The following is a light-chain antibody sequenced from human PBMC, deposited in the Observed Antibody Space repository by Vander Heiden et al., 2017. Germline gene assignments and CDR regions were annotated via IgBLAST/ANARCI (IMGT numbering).Light chain of an antibody. CDR2: AAS. CDR3: LQSYRPPYT. J-gene: IGKJ2*01. V-gene: IGKV1-39*01. CDR1: QSISSY. Sequence: DIQMTQSPSSLSASVGDRVIITCRASQSISSYLNWYQQKPGKAPKLLIYAASSLQSGVPSRFSGSGSGTDFTLTVSCLQSEDFATYYCLQSYRPPYTFGQGTKLEIK.